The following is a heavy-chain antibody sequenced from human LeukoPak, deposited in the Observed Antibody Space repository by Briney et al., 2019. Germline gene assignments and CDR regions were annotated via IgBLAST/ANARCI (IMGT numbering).Heavy chain of an antibody. Sequence: GGSLRLSCAAPGFTVSSNYMSWVRQAPGKGLEWVSVIYSGGSTYYADSVKGRFTISRDNSKNTLYLQMNSLRAEDTAVYYCARDIKFLGWFDPWGQGTLVTVSS. V-gene: IGHV3-66*01. CDR3: ARDIKFLGWFDP. J-gene: IGHJ5*02. D-gene: IGHD3-3*01. CDR2: IYSGGST. CDR1: GFTVSSNY.